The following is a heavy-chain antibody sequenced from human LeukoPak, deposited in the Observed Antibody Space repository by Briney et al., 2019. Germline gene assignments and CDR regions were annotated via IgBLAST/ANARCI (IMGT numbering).Heavy chain of an antibody. D-gene: IGHD3-10*01. CDR3: ARSFGYFDL. CDR2: IYYSGRT. V-gene: IGHV4-59*01. J-gene: IGHJ2*01. CDR1: GGSISCYY. Sequence: SETLSLTCSGSGGSISCYYWSWIRQPPGKGLKGIGYIYYSGRTNYNPSLKSRVTISVATSKNQFSLKLSSVTAADTAVYYCARSFGYFDLWGRGTLVTVSS.